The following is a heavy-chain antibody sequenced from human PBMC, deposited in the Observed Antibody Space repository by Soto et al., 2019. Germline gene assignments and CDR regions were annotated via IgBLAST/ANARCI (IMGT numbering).Heavy chain of an antibody. V-gene: IGHV3-11*01. CDR3: ARGGLDFDHIIMGGRFDY. CDR1: GFTFSDYY. D-gene: IGHD3-9*01. CDR2: ISSSGSTI. Sequence: QVQLVESGGGLVKPGGSLRLSCAASGFTFSDYYMSWIRQAPGKGLEWVSYISSSGSTIYYADSVKGRFTISRDNAKNSLYQQMNSLIAEDPAVYYCARGGLDFDHIIMGGRFDYWGQGTLVTVSS. J-gene: IGHJ4*02.